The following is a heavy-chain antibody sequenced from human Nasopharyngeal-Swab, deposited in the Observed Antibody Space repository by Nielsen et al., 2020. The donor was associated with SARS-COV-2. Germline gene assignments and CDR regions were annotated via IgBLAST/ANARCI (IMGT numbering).Heavy chain of an antibody. Sequence: GGSLRLACAASGFTFSNAWMSWVRQAPGKGLEWVGRMKSKTDGGTTDYAAPVKGRFTISRDDSKNTLYLQMNSLKTEDTAVYYCTTGPGSYYVDDYWGQGTLVTVSS. D-gene: IGHD1-26*01. CDR3: TTGPGSYYVDDY. CDR1: GFTFSNAW. V-gene: IGHV3-15*01. CDR2: MKSKTDGGTT. J-gene: IGHJ4*02.